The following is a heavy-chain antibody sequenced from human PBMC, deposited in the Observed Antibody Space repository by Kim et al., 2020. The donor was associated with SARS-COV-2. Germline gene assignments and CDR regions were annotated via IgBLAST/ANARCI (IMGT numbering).Heavy chain of an antibody. V-gene: IGHV3-49*03. Sequence: GGSLRLSCSASGFTFGDYAVSWFRQAPGKGLEWVGILRRKTYSVIGEYAASVKDRFTISRDDSKSIAYLQMNSLKTEDTAVYFCSRGGDPYGDYLQNYGLDVWGQGTTVTVSS. CDR2: LRRKTYSVIG. CDR1: GFTFGDYA. CDR3: SRGGDPYGDYLQNYGLDV. J-gene: IGHJ6*02. D-gene: IGHD4-17*01.